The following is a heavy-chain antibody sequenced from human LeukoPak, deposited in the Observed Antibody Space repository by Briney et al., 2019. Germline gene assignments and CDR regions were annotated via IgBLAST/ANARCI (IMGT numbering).Heavy chain of an antibody. CDR1: GYSISSGYY. D-gene: IGHD5-18*01. Sequence: PSETPSLTCAVSGYSISSGYYWGWIRQPPGKGLEWIGSIYHSGSTYYNPSLKSRVTISVDTSKNQFSLKLGSVTAADTAVYYCAKMGYNYGYDYWGQGTLVTVSS. V-gene: IGHV4-38-2*01. CDR2: IYHSGST. J-gene: IGHJ4*02. CDR3: AKMGYNYGYDY.